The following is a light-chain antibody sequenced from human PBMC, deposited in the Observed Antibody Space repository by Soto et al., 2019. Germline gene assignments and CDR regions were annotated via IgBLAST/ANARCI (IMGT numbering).Light chain of an antibody. Sequence: PGERATLSCRASQSVSSYLAWYQQKPGQAPRLLIYDASNRATGIPARFSGSGSGTDFTLTISSLQSEDFALYYCQQFHNWPLSFGGGTKVDI. V-gene: IGKV3D-15*01. CDR1: QSVSSY. CDR3: QQFHNWPLS. CDR2: DAS. J-gene: IGKJ4*01.